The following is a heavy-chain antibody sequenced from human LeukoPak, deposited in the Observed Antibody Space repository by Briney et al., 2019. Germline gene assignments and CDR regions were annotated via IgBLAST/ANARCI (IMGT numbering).Heavy chain of an antibody. V-gene: IGHV4-34*01. CDR2: INHSGST. CDR1: GGSFSGYY. J-gene: IGHJ4*02. CDR3: VRLRRFLESDY. D-gene: IGHD3-3*01. Sequence: SETLSLTCAVYGGSFSGYYWSWIRQPPGKGLEWIGEINHSGSTNYNPSLKSRVTISVDTSKNQFSLKLSSVTAADAAVYYCVRLRRFLESDYWGQGTLVTVSS.